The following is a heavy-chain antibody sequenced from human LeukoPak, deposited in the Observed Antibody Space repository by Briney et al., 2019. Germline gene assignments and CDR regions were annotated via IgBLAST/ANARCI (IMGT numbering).Heavy chain of an antibody. Sequence: PGGSLRLSCAASGFTVSNYYMNWLRQAPGKGLEWVSVVYSGGSTNYADSVRGRFTISRDNSKNTLHLQMNSLRAEDTAVYYCARGHIRYYFDYWGQGTLVTVSS. CDR2: VYSGGST. CDR3: ARGHIRYYFDY. D-gene: IGHD3-3*02. V-gene: IGHV3-66*01. J-gene: IGHJ4*02. CDR1: GFTVSNYY.